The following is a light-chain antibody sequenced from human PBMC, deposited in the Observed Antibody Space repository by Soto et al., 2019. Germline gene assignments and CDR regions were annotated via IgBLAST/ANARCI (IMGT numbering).Light chain of an antibody. J-gene: IGKJ1*01. V-gene: IGKV3-15*01. CDR2: GAS. CDR3: QQYNNWPRGT. CDR1: QSVSSN. Sequence: EIVMTQSPATLSKSPGERATLSCRASQSVSSNLAWYQQKPGPAPRLLIYGASTRATGIPARFSGSGSGTEFTLTISSLQSEDFAGYYCQQYNNWPRGTFGQGTKVEIK.